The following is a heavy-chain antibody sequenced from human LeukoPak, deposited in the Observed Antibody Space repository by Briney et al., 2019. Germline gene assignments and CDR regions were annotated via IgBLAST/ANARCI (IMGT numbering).Heavy chain of an antibody. J-gene: IGHJ4*02. D-gene: IGHD3-22*01. CDR3: ARNPGYYYDSSGYYRYYFDY. CDR1: GGSFSGYY. V-gene: IGHV4-34*01. Sequence: PSETLSLTCAVYGGSFSGYYWSWIRQPPGKGLEWIGEVNHSGSTNYNPSLKSRVTISVDTSKNQFSLKLSSVTAADTAVYYCARNPGYYYDSSGYYRYYFDYWGQGTLVTVSS. CDR2: VNHSGST.